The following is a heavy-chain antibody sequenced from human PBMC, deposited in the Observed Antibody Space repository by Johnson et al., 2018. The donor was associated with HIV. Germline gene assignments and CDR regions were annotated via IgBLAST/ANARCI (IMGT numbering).Heavy chain of an antibody. J-gene: IGHJ3*02. CDR1: GFTFSSYG. CDR2: IRYDGSNK. CDR3: AKGFYDSSVTDSFHI. Sequence: QVQLVESGGGVVQPGGSLILSCAASGFTFSSYGMHWVRQAPGKGLEWVAFIRYDGSNKYYADSVKGRFTISRDNSKNTLYLQMNSLRAEDTAVYYCAKGFYDSSVTDSFHIWGQGTMVTVSS. V-gene: IGHV3-30*02. D-gene: IGHD3-22*01.